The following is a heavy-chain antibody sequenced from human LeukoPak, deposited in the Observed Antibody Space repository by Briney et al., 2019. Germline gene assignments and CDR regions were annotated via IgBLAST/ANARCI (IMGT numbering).Heavy chain of an antibody. V-gene: IGHV1-69*04. CDR1: GGTFSSYA. Sequence: SVKVSCKASGGTFSSYAICWVRQAPGQGLEWMGRIIPILGIANYAQKFQGRVTITADKSTSTAYMELSSLRSEDTAVYYCARDIRTTDYYGSGSHNWFDPWGQGTLVTVSS. J-gene: IGHJ5*02. CDR2: IIPILGIA. D-gene: IGHD3-10*01. CDR3: ARDIRTTDYYGSGSHNWFDP.